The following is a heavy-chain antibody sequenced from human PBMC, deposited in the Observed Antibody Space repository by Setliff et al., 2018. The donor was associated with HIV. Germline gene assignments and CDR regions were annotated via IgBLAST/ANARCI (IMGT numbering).Heavy chain of an antibody. CDR3: AKHRSIGVAGYDAFDI. V-gene: IGHV3-66*04. CDR2: IYSGGST. Sequence: GSLRLSCAASEFTVSTNYMSWVRQAPVKGLEWVSLIYSGGSTYYTDSVKGRFTISRDNSKSTLYLQMNNLRAEDTAIYYCAKHRSIGVAGYDAFDIWGQGTMVTVSS. CDR1: EFTVSTNY. J-gene: IGHJ3*02. D-gene: IGHD6-19*01.